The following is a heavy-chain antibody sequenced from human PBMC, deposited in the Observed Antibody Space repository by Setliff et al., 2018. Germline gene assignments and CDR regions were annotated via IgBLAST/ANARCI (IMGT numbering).Heavy chain of an antibody. V-gene: IGHV4-39*07. CDR2: IYHSGST. J-gene: IGHJ4*02. D-gene: IGHD3-22*01. Sequence: SETLSLTCTVSGASINNSLNYWAWIRQPPGKGLEWIGSIYHSGSTYYNPSLKSRVTISVDTSKNQFSLRLNSVTAADTAVYYCARLWISYESNTYFYPKYFDFWGQGTLVTVSS. CDR3: ARLWISYESNTYFYPKYFDF. CDR1: GASINNSLNY.